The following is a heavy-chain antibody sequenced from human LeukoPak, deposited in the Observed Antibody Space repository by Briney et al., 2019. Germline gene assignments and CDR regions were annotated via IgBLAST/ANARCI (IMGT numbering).Heavy chain of an antibody. CDR2: IIGSGGST. D-gene: IGHD6-19*01. CDR1: GFTFSSYA. V-gene: IGHV3-23*01. J-gene: IGHJ1*01. CDR3: AKDRGSGWSLQYFQH. Sequence: PGGSLRLSCAASGFTFSSYAMSGVRQAPGKGLEWVSAIIGSGGSTYYADSVKGRFTISRDNSKNTLYLQMNSLRAEDTAVYYCAKDRGSGWSLQYFQHWGQGTLVTVSS.